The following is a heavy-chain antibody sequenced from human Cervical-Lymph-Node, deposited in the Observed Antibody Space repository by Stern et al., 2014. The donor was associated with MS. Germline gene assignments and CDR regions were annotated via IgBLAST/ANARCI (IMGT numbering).Heavy chain of an antibody. Sequence: EMQLVESGGGLVQPGGSLKLSCAASGFTFSGAVLHWVRQASGKGLKWIGRIRSKAKSHATTYAASVEGRFPISRDDSKNTAYLQMNSLKTDDTAVYYCTRTARGCSTTSCLDPWGQGTLVIVS. CDR3: TRTARGCSTTSCLDP. CDR1: GFTFSGAV. D-gene: IGHD2-2*01. V-gene: IGHV3-73*01. CDR2: IRSKAKSHAT. J-gene: IGHJ5*02.